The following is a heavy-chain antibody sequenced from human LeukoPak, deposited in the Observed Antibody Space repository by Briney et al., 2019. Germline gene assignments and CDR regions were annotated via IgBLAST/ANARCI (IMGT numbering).Heavy chain of an antibody. J-gene: IGHJ4*02. V-gene: IGHV4-39*01. Sequence: SETLSLTCTVSGGSISSSSYYWGWTRQPPGKGLEWIGSIYYSGSTYYNPSLKSRVTISVDTSKNQFSLKLSSVTAADTAVYYCARQERGRWELHYWGQGTLVTVSS. CDR2: IYYSGST. D-gene: IGHD1-26*01. CDR1: GGSISSSSYY. CDR3: ARQERGRWELHY.